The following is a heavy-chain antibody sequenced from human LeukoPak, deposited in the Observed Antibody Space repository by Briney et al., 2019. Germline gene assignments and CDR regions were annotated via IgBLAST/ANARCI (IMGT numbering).Heavy chain of an antibody. J-gene: IGHJ4*02. CDR1: GFTFSSYW. CDR3: ARDTLGEGDDSDYAVYYFDY. V-gene: IGHV3-7*01. Sequence: PGGSLRLSCAASGFTFSSYWMSWVRQAPGKGLEWVANIKQDGSEKYYVDSVKGRFTISRDNAKNSLYLQMNSLRAEDTAVYYCARDTLGEGDDSDYAVYYFDYWGQGTLVTVSS. CDR2: IKQDGSEK. D-gene: IGHD5-12*01.